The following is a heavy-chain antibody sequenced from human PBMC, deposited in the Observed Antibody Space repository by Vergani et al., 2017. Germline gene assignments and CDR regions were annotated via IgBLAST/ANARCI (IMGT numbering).Heavy chain of an antibody. CDR3: TLGPGNRGFDY. CDR1: GFALNRHA. Sequence: VQLVESGGGVVQPGTSLRLSCVVSGFALNRHAMYWVRQAPGKGLEYIGRIKSVSDGETRDYAAPVKGRFNISRDDSKNKVYLQMNSLKIEDTGVYYCTLGPGNRGFDYWGQGTLVTVSS. D-gene: IGHD1-14*01. V-gene: IGHV3-15*01. J-gene: IGHJ4*02. CDR2: IKSVSDGETR.